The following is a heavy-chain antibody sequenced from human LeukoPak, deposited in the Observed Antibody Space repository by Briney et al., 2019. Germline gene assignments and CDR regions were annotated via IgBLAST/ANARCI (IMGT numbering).Heavy chain of an antibody. Sequence: GASVKVSCKASGYTFTSYGISWVRQAPGQGLEWMGWISAYNGNTNYAQKLQGRVTTTTDTSTSTAYMELRSLRSDDTAVYYCARGEWYGGSYYYCMDVWGKGTTVTVSS. D-gene: IGHD3-3*01. CDR3: ARGEWYGGSYYYCMDV. CDR1: GYTFTSYG. V-gene: IGHV1-18*01. J-gene: IGHJ6*03. CDR2: ISAYNGNT.